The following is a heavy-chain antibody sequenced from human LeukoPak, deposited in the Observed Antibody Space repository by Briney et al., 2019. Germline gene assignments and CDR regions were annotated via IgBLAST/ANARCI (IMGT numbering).Heavy chain of an antibody. D-gene: IGHD3-10*01. V-gene: IGHV4-61*02. CDR1: GGSINSGNYY. Sequence: SETLSLTCTVWGGSINSGNYYWRWIRQPAGKGLEWIGRIYPSGSTEYSPSLKSRVTISVDTSKNQFSLRLSSVTAADTALYYCSGENLYYYGSGSVFDYWGQGALVTVSS. CDR2: IYPSGST. CDR3: SGENLYYYGSGSVFDY. J-gene: IGHJ4*02.